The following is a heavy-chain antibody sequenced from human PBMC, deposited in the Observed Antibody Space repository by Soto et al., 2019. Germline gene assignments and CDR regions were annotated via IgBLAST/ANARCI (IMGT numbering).Heavy chain of an antibody. V-gene: IGHV4-30-4*01. CDR1: GVSITSGDYN. D-gene: IGHD1-7*01. CDR2: VYSSGRT. J-gene: IGHJ6*02. CDR3: ATLGITGTTSHYYYGMDV. Sequence: QVQLQESGPGLVKPSQTLSLTCTVSGVSITSGDYNWSWMRQAPGKGLEWIGFVYSSGRTYSHPSLESRLTMSADTSQNQFSLKVNSVTAADTAVYYCATLGITGTTSHYYYGMDVWGRGTTVTVSS.